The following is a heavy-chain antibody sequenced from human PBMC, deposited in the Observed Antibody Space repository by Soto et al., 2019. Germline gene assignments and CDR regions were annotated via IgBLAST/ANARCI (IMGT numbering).Heavy chain of an antibody. J-gene: IGHJ5*02. Sequence: QVQLVQSGAEVKKPGSSVKVSCKASGGTFSSYAISWVRQAPGQGLEWMGGIIPIFGTANYAQKFQGRVRITADESTSTAYMERSSLRSEDTAVYYCARVGREGGASLYNWFDPWGQGTLVTVSS. CDR1: GGTFSSYA. D-gene: IGHD1-26*01. CDR2: IIPIFGTA. CDR3: ARVGREGGASLYNWFDP. V-gene: IGHV1-69*12.